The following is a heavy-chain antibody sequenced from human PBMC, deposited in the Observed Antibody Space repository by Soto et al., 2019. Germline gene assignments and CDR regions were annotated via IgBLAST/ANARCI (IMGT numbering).Heavy chain of an antibody. CDR2: IYYSGST. Sequence: QLQLQESGPGLVKPSETLSLTCTVSGGSISSSSYYWGWIRQPPGKGLEWIGSIYYSGSTYYNPSLKSRVPIPVDPSKHQFSLKLSSVPAADTAVYYCARHPVPAATNYFDYWGQGTLVTVSS. D-gene: IGHD2-2*01. CDR3: ARHPVPAATNYFDY. V-gene: IGHV4-39*01. CDR1: GGSISSSSYY. J-gene: IGHJ4*02.